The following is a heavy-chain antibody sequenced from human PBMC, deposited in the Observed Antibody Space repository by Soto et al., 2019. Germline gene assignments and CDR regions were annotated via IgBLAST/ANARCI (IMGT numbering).Heavy chain of an antibody. J-gene: IGHJ6*02. CDR2: ISYSGST. D-gene: IGHD6-13*01. CDR1: GGSISSDSYY. V-gene: IGHV4-39*01. CDR3: ARQKWGSSWSYYYYGMDV. Sequence: PSETLSLTCTVSGGSISSDSYYWGWIRQSPEKGLEWIASISYSGSTYYNPTLKSRLIISVDTSKSQFSLKLSSVTAADTAVYYCARQKWGSSWSYYYYGMDVCGQGTTVTVSS.